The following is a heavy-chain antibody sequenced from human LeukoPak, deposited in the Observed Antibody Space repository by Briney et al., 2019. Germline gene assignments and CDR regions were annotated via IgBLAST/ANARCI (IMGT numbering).Heavy chain of an antibody. J-gene: IGHJ6*02. V-gene: IGHV1-18*01. CDR3: ARGPPSDIVVVPADPYYYYYGMDV. D-gene: IGHD2-2*01. Sequence: ASVKVSCKASGYTFTSYGISWVRQAPGQGLEWMGWISAYNGNTNYAQKLQGRVTMTTDTSTSTAYMELRSLRSDDTAVYYCARGPPSDIVVVPADPYYYYYGMDVWGQGTTVTVSS. CDR1: GYTFTSYG. CDR2: ISAYNGNT.